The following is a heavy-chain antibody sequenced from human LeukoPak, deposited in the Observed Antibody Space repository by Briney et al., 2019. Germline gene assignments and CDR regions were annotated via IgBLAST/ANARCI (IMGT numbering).Heavy chain of an antibody. CDR3: AREGSSGCFDY. V-gene: IGHV4-34*01. CDR1: GGSFSGYY. D-gene: IGHD6-19*01. Sequence: SETLSLTCAVYGGSFSGYYWSWIRRPPGKGLEWIGEINHSGSTNYNPSLKSRVTISVDTSKNQFSLKLSSVTAADTAVYYCAREGSSGCFDYWGQGTLVTVSS. J-gene: IGHJ4*02. CDR2: INHSGST.